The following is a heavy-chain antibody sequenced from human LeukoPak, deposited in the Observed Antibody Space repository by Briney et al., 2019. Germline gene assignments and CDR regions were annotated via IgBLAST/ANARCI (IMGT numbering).Heavy chain of an antibody. CDR1: GFIFSSYS. Sequence: PGGSLRLSCEASGFIFSSYSMNWVRQAPGKGLEWVSNISSASSTKYYGDSVKGRFTISRDNAKNSLYLQMNNLRDEDTAGYYCARASLFGARIPFYDWGQGTLVTGSS. D-gene: IGHD2/OR15-2a*01. V-gene: IGHV3-48*02. J-gene: IGHJ4*02. CDR3: ARASLFGARIPFYD. CDR2: ISSASSTK.